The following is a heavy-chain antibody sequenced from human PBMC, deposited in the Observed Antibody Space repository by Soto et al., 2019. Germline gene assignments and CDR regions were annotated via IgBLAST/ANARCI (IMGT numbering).Heavy chain of an antibody. J-gene: IGHJ4*02. CDR2: IHHSGNT. D-gene: IGHD6-19*01. CDR1: GGSISSGGYF. Sequence: PSETLSLTCAVSGGSISSGGYFWSWIRQPPGKGLECIGYIHHSGNTNYSPSLRSRVTMSVDTSKNQFSLKLNSMTAADTAIYYCARVGGSGWNFDSWGQGILVTVSS. CDR3: ARVGGSGWNFDS. V-gene: IGHV4-61*08.